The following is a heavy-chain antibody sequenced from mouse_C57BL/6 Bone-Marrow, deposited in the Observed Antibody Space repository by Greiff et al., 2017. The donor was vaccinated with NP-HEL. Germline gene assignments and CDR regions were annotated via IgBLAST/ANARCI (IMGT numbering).Heavy chain of an antibody. V-gene: IGHV1-9*01. CDR1: GYTFTGYW. D-gene: IGHD1-1*01. CDR2: ILPGSGST. Sequence: VKLMESGAELMKPGASVKLSCKATGYTFTGYWIEWVKQRPGHGLEWIGEILPGSGSTNYNEKFKGKATFTADTSSNTAYMQLSSLTTEDSAIYYCARSERYYYGSSYGYFDVWGTGTTVTVSS. CDR3: ARSERYYYGSSYGYFDV. J-gene: IGHJ1*03.